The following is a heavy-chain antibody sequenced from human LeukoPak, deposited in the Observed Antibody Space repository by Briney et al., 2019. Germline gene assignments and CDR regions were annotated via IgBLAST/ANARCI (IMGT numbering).Heavy chain of an antibody. V-gene: IGHV1-2*02. D-gene: IGHD5-12*01. CDR1: GYTFTGYY. CDR2: INPNSGGT. J-gene: IGHJ3*02. CDR3: ARGRDGYNWDDAFDI. Sequence: ASVKVSCKASGYTFTGYYMHWVRQAPGQGLEWMGWINPNSGGTNYAQKFQGRVTMTRDTSISTAYMELGRLRSDDTAVYHCARGRDGYNWDDAFDIWGQGTMVTISS.